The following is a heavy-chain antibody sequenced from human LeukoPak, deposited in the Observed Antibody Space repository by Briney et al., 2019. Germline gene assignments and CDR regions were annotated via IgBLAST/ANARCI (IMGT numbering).Heavy chain of an antibody. CDR2: ISSGSSAI. D-gene: IGHD3-10*01. CDR3: AAQSGSGSNYPDY. Sequence: PAGSLRLSCAASGFTFSSYSMNWVRQAPGKGLEWISYISSGSSAIYYADSVKGRLTISRDNAKNSLYLQTNSLRAEDTAVYYCAAQSGSGSNYPDYWGQGTLVTVSS. J-gene: IGHJ4*02. CDR1: GFTFSSYS. V-gene: IGHV3-48*01.